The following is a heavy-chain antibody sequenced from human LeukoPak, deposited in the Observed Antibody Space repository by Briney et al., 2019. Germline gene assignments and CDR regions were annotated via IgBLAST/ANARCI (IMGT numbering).Heavy chain of an antibody. Sequence: PSETLSLTCSVSGASMHNNDYYWGWIRQPPGKGLEWIGSIYHSGSTYYNPSLKSRVTISVDTSKNQFSLKLSSVTAADTAVYYCAREGATGDSSSSGWFDPWGQGTLVTVSS. CDR1: GASMHNNDYY. CDR2: IYHSGST. V-gene: IGHV4-38-2*02. J-gene: IGHJ5*02. CDR3: AREGATGDSSSSGWFDP. D-gene: IGHD6-6*01.